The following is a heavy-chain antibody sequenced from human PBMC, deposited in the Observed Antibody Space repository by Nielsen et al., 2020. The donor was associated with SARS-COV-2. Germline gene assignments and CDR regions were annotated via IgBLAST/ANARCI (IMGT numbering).Heavy chain of an antibody. CDR3: ARDDCSGGSCYLAY. CDR2: ISAYNGNT. J-gene: IGHJ4*02. Sequence: ASVKVSCKASGYTFTSYGISWVRQAPGQGLEWMGWISAYNGNTNYAQKLRGRVTMTTDTSTSTAYMELRSLRSDDTAVYYCARDDCSGGSCYLAYWGQGTLVTVSS. V-gene: IGHV1-18*01. CDR1: GYTFTSYG. D-gene: IGHD2-15*01.